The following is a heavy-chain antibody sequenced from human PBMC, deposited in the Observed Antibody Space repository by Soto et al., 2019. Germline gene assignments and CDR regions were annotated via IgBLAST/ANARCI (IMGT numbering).Heavy chain of an antibody. D-gene: IGHD2-2*01. Sequence: PGGSLRLSCVASEFTFSSYDMTWVRQAPGKGLEWVSSVTGSGSSTCYADSVKGRFTISRDNSKNTLYLQMNSLRAEDTALYYCARDCSSSSCSVWRYWGQGTQVTVSS. CDR2: VTGSGSST. CDR3: ARDCSSSSCSVWRY. J-gene: IGHJ4*02. V-gene: IGHV3-23*01. CDR1: EFTFSSYD.